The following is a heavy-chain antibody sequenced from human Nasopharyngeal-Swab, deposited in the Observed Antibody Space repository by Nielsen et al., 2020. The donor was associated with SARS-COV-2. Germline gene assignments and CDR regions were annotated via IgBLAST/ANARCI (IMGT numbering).Heavy chain of an antibody. CDR3: ARDQGSSWYTYYYYYGMDV. Sequence: GGSLRLSCAASGFTFSSYAMHWVRQAPGKGLEWVAVISYDGSKKYYADSVKGRFTISRDNSKYTLYLQMNSLRAEDTAVYYCARDQGSSWYTYYYYYGMDVWGQGTTVTVSS. CDR1: GFTFSSYA. V-gene: IGHV3-30-3*01. D-gene: IGHD6-13*01. J-gene: IGHJ6*02. CDR2: ISYDGSKK.